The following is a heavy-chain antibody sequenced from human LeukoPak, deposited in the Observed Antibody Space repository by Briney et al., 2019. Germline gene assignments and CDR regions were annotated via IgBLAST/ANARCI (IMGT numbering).Heavy chain of an antibody. CDR1: GFTFSNYW. D-gene: IGHD1-1*01. J-gene: IGHJ2*01. V-gene: IGHV3-74*01. CDR3: TRTTTTADWYFDL. CDR2: INSDGSST. Sequence: GGSLRLSCAVSGFTFSNYWMYWVRQAPGKRLVWVARINSDGSSTTYADSVEGRFTISRDNTKSMLHLQMHSLRVDDSAVYFCTRTTTTADWYFDLWGRGTLVTVSS.